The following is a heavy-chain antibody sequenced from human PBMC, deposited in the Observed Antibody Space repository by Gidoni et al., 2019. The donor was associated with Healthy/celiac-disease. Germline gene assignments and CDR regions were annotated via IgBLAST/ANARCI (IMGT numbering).Heavy chain of an antibody. Sequence: QVQLQESGPGLVKPSETLSLTCAVSGYSISRCYSWGWIRQPPGKGLEWIGSIYHSGRTYYIPSLKSRVTISVDTSQIQFSLKLSSVTAADTAVYYCALSTPLLGGDYAFDIWGQGTMVTVSS. J-gene: IGHJ3*02. D-gene: IGHD2-21*02. CDR2: IYHSGRT. V-gene: IGHV4-38-2*01. CDR3: ALSTPLLGGDYAFDI. CDR1: GYSISRCYS.